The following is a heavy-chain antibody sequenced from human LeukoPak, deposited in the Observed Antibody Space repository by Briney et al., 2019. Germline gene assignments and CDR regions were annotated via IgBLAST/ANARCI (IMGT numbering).Heavy chain of an antibody. CDR3: ARDLEYHTSGGFDY. J-gene: IGHJ4*02. CDR1: GFPFRSNY. Sequence: PGGPLSLSCAAPGFPFRSNYMSWVRQGPGKGLEGVSIIYSGGSTYYADSVKGRFTISRDNSKNTLYLQMNSLRAEDTALYYCARDLEYHTSGGFDYWGQGTLVTVSS. V-gene: IGHV3-53*05. CDR2: IYSGGST. D-gene: IGHD2-15*01.